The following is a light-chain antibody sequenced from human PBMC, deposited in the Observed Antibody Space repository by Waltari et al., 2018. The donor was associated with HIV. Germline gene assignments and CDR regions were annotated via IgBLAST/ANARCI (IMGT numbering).Light chain of an antibody. Sequence: QSALTQPPSASGSLGQSVTISCTGSSSDLGAYDSVPWFQQHPNNPPKLLLYEVSKRPSGVPDRFSGSRSGETAFLSVSGLQPDDTAGYFCSSYGDNIRVLFGGGTNLTVL. CDR3: SSYGDNIRVL. CDR2: EVS. V-gene: IGLV2-8*01. J-gene: IGLJ2*01. CDR1: SSDLGAYDS.